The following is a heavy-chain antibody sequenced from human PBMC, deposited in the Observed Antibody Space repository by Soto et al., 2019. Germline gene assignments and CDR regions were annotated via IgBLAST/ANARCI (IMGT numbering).Heavy chain of an antibody. J-gene: IGHJ4*02. CDR2: IKSKTDGGTT. CDR3: TTDPNYCSGGSCYVAELYFDY. Sequence: GGSLRLSCAASGFTFSNAWMSWVRQAPGKGLEWVGRIKSKTDGGTTDYAAPVKGRFTISRDDSKNTLYLQMNSLKTEDTAVYYCTTDPNYCSGGSCYVAELYFDYWGQGTLVTVSS. CDR1: GFTFSNAW. D-gene: IGHD2-15*01. V-gene: IGHV3-15*01.